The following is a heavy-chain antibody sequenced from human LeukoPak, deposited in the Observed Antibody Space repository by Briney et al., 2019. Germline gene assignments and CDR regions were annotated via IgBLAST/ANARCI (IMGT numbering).Heavy chain of an antibody. J-gene: IGHJ4*02. CDR3: ARGYYGDYPPYFDY. CDR1: GGSISSSSYY. V-gene: IGHV4-39*07. Sequence: SETLSLTCTVSGGSISSSSYYWSWIRQPPGKGLEWIGEINHSGSTNYNPSLESRVTISVDTSKNQFSLKLSSVTAADTAVYYCARGYYGDYPPYFDYWGQGTLVTVSS. D-gene: IGHD4-17*01. CDR2: INHSGST.